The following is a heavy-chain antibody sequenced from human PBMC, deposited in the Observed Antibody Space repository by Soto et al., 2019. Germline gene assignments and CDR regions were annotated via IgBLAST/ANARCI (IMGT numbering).Heavy chain of an antibody. CDR3: ATTLKKDIVLVPAAMYRWFDP. J-gene: IGHJ5*02. CDR2: FDPEDGET. D-gene: IGHD2-2*01. CDR1: GYTLTELS. V-gene: IGHV1-24*01. Sequence: EASVKVSCKVSGYTLTELSMHWVRQAPGKGLEWMGGFDPEDGETIYAQKFQGRVTMTEDTSTDTAYMELSSLRSEDTAVYYCATTLKKDIVLVPAAMYRWFDPWGQGTLVTVSS.